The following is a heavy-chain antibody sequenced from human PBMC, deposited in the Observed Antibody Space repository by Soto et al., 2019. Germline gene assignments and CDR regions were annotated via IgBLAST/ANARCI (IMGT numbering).Heavy chain of an antibody. Sequence: QVQLVESGGGVVQPGRSLRLSCAASGFTFSSYAMHWVRQAPGKGLEWVAVISYDGSNKYYADSVKGRFTISRDNSKKTLYRKRNSLKAENTPVYYCGREEYSPHMVNYYYYYGMDVWAQGPTVTVSS. D-gene: IGHD5-18*01. J-gene: IGHJ6*02. CDR3: GREEYSPHMVNYYYYYGMDV. CDR1: GFTFSSYA. CDR2: ISYDGSNK. V-gene: IGHV3-30-3*01.